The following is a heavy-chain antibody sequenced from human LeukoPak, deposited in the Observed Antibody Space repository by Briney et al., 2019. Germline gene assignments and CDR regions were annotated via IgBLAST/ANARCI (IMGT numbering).Heavy chain of an antibody. V-gene: IGHV4-59*01. CDR2: IYNSGST. CDR3: ARGRYSYGIEFDY. D-gene: IGHD5-18*01. Sequence: SETLSLTCNVSGGSSGSYYWSWIRQPPGKGLEWIGYIYNSGSTNYNPSLKSRVTISVDTSKNQFSLKVSSVTAADTAVYYCARGRYSYGIEFDYWGQGTLVTVSS. CDR1: GGSSGSYY. J-gene: IGHJ4*02.